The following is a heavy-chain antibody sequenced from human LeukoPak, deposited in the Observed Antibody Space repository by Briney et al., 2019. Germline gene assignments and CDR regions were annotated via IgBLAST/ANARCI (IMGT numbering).Heavy chain of an antibody. CDR1: GYTFTSYG. J-gene: IGHJ6*02. Sequence: ASVKVSCKASGYTFTSYGISWVRQAPGQGLEWMGWISAYNGNTNYAQKLQGRVTMTTDTSTSTAYMELRSLRSDDTAVYYCAREMMDDILTRDENYYSYYGLDVWGQGTTVTVSS. CDR3: AREMMDDILTRDENYYSYYGLDV. V-gene: IGHV1-18*01. D-gene: IGHD3-9*01. CDR2: ISAYNGNT.